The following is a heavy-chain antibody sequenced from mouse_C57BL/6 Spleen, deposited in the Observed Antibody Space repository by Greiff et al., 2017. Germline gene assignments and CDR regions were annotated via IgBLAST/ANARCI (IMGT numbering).Heavy chain of an antibody. V-gene: IGHV1-4*01. CDR3: ARVLGAMDY. CDR1: GYTFTSYT. CDR2: INPSSGYT. D-gene: IGHD4-1*01. J-gene: IGHJ4*01. Sequence: VQRVESGAELARPGASVKMSCKASGYTFTSYTMHWVKQRPGQGLEWIGYINPSSGYTKYNQKFKDKATLTADKSSSTAYMQLSSLTSEDSAVYYCARVLGAMDYWGQGTSVTVSS.